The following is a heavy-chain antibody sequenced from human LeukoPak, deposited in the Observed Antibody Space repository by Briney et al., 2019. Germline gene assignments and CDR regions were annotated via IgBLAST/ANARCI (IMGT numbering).Heavy chain of an antibody. D-gene: IGHD1-1*01. CDR1: GFTFSNYW. CDR3: AQLFYYYYYMDV. J-gene: IGHJ6*03. V-gene: IGHV3-7*01. Sequence: GGSLRLSCAASGFTFSNYWMSWVRQAPGKGLEWVANINQDGSTKYYVGSVKGRFTISRGNAKNSLYLQMNSLRAEDTAVYYCAQLFYYYYYMDVCSNGTTVTVSS. CDR2: INQDGSTK.